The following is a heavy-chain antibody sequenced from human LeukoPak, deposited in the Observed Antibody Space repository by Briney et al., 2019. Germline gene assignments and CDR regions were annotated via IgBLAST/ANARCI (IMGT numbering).Heavy chain of an antibody. J-gene: IGHJ6*02. CDR3: ASGGIVVVPAAHYYYGMDV. D-gene: IGHD2-2*01. CDR2: IYYSGST. CDR1: GGSISSGDYY. V-gene: IGHV4-61*08. Sequence: PSQTLSLTCTVSGGSISSGDYYWSWIRQPPGKGLEWIGYIYYSGSTNYNPSLKSRVTISVDTSKNQFSLKLSSVTAADTAVYYCASGGIVVVPAAHYYYGMDVWGQGTTVTVSS.